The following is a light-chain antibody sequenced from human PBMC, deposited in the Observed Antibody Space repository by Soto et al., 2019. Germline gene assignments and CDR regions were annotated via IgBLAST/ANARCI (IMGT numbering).Light chain of an antibody. CDR1: QGIRND. J-gene: IGKJ3*01. CDR3: LQDYNYPHT. V-gene: IGKV1-6*01. CDR2: ASS. Sequence: AIQMTQSPSSLSASIGDRVTITCRASQGIRNDLGWYQQKRGKAPKVLIYASSTLHSGVPSRFSGGGSGTDFTLTISSRQPEDFATYYCLQDYNYPHTFGPGTKVDIK.